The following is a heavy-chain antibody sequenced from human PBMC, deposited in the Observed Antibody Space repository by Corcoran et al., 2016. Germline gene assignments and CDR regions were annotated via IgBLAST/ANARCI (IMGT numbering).Heavy chain of an antibody. V-gene: IGHV1-69*06. D-gene: IGHD1-26*01. CDR2: IIPIFGTA. Sequence: QVQLERSGAEVKKPGSSVKVSCKASGGTFSSYAISWVRQAPGQGLEWMGGIIPIFGTANYAQKFQGRVTITADKSTSTAYMELSSLRAEDTAVYYSAGGGGSYWTTPWNWGQGTLVTVSS. CDR3: AGGGGSYWTTPWN. CDR1: GGTFSSYA. J-gene: IGHJ4*02.